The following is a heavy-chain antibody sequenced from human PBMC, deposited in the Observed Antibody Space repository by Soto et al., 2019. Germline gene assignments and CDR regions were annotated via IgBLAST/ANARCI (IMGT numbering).Heavy chain of an antibody. CDR2: IYYSGST. V-gene: IGHV4-39*01. J-gene: IGHJ6*03. CDR3: ARLRQEQQLVRLPYYYYYMDV. Sequence: SETLSLTCTVSGGSISSSSYYWGWIRQPPGKGLEWIGSIYYSGSTYYNPSLKSRVTISVDTSKNQFSLKLSSVTAADTAVYYCARLRQEQQLVRLPYYYYYMDVWGKGTTVTVSS. D-gene: IGHD6-13*01. CDR1: GGSISSSSYY.